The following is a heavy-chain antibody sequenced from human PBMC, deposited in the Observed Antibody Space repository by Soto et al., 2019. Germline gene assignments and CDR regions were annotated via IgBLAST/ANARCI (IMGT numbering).Heavy chain of an antibody. CDR1: GYTFTSYG. J-gene: IGHJ5*02. CDR2: ISAYNCNT. Sequence: ASVKVSCKASGYTFTSYGISWVRQAPGQGLEWMGWISAYNCNTNYAQKLQGRVTMTTDTSTSTAYMELRSLRSDDTAVDYCARGGYSGCDYWLDPWVQGRQVTLSS. CDR3: ARGGYSGCDYWLDP. V-gene: IGHV1-18*01. D-gene: IGHD5-12*01.